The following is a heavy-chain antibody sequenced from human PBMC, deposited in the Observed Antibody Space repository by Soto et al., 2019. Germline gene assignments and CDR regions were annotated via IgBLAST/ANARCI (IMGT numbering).Heavy chain of an antibody. CDR3: ASSGLGSDYYSYYMDV. V-gene: IGHV3-7*01. J-gene: IGHJ6*03. CDR2: IKQDGSEQ. Sequence: EVQLVESGGGLVQPGGSLRLSCAASRFTSSSYWMSWVRQAPGKGLEWVANIKQDGSEQYYLGSVKGRFTISRDSAMNSVYLQMNSLIVEDTAVYYCASSGLGSDYYSYYMDVWGKGTAVTVSS. CDR1: RFTSSSYW. D-gene: IGHD3-10*01.